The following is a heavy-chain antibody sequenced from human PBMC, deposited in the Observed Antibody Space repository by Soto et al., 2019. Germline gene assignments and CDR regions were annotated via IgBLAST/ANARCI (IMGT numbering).Heavy chain of an antibody. V-gene: IGHV2-5*01. CDR3: TRIQYTRATDY. D-gene: IGHD2-2*02. Sequence: SGPTLVNPIQTLTLTCSFSGFSLTTDGVGVGWVRQPLGQALEWLAIIYWNDDKHHSPSLKSRLTITKDTSKNQVVLTMTNMDPVDTAKYYCTRIQYTRATDYRGQGTLVTVSS. CDR1: GFSLTTDGVG. CDR2: IYWNDDK. J-gene: IGHJ4*02.